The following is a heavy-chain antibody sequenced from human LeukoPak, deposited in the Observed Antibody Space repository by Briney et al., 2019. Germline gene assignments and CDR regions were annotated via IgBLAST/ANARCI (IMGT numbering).Heavy chain of an antibody. Sequence: SETLSLTCTVSGDSISSYYWSWIRQPTGKGLEWIGDMYYSGRTTYHPSLKSRITISVDTSKKQFSLKLTSVTAADTAVYYCARIEPADIRGWFDPWGQGILVTVSS. D-gene: IGHD2-2*02. J-gene: IGHJ5*02. CDR2: MYYSGRT. CDR3: ARIEPADIRGWFDP. CDR1: GDSISSYY. V-gene: IGHV4-59*08.